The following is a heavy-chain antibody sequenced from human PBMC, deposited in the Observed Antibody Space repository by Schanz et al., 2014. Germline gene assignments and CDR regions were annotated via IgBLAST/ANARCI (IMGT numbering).Heavy chain of an antibody. D-gene: IGHD3-10*01. V-gene: IGHV1-8*01. Sequence: QVQLVQSGAEVKKPGASVKVSCKASGYTFTSYDINWVRQATGQGLEWMGWMNPNSGNTGYAQKFQGRVTMTRDTSISTAYMELSRLKSDDTAVYYCARALFGSGHGDVWGQGTTVTVSS. CDR3: ARALFGSGHGDV. CDR1: GYTFTSYD. CDR2: MNPNSGNT. J-gene: IGHJ6*02.